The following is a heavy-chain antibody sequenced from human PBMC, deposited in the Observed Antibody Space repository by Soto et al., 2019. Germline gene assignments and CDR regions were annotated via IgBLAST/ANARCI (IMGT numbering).Heavy chain of an antibody. CDR3: ARDCSGGSGSDAFDI. CDR2: IYDSGST. CDR1: GGSISSYY. D-gene: IGHD2-15*01. J-gene: IGHJ3*02. Sequence: QVQLQESGPGLVKPSETLSLTCTVSGGSISSYYGSWIRQPPGKGLEWIGYIYDSGSTNYNPSLKSRGTISVDTSKNQLSLKLSSVTAADTAVYYCARDCSGGSGSDAFDIWGQGTMVTVSS. V-gene: IGHV4-59*01.